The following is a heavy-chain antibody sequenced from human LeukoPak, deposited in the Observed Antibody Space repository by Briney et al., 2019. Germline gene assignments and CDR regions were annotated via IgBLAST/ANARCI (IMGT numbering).Heavy chain of an antibody. Sequence: GGSLRLSCAASGFTFSSYGMHWVRQAPGKGLEWVAFIRYDGSNKYYADSVKGRFTISRDNSKNTLYLQMNSLRAEDTAVYYCARPPYDYVWGSFPHWGQGTLVTVSS. CDR3: ARPPYDYVWGSFPH. J-gene: IGHJ4*02. V-gene: IGHV3-30*02. CDR2: IRYDGSNK. D-gene: IGHD3-16*01. CDR1: GFTFSSYG.